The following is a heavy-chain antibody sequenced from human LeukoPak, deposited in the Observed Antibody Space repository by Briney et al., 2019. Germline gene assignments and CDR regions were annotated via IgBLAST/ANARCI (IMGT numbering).Heavy chain of an antibody. CDR1: GGSISSGGYS. CDR2: IYHSGST. Sequence: PSQTLSLTCAVSGGSISSGGYSWSWIRQPPGKGLEWIGYIYHSGSTYYNPSLKSRVTISVDRSKNQFSLKLSSVTAADTAVYYCAGSLPPGSSWPDNWFDPWGQGTLVTVSS. V-gene: IGHV4-30-2*01. D-gene: IGHD6-13*01. J-gene: IGHJ5*02. CDR3: AGSLPPGSSWPDNWFDP.